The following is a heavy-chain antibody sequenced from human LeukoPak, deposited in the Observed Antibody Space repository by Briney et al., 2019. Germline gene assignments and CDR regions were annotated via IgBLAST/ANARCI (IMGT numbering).Heavy chain of an antibody. CDR3: ARGKRARILGFAFDI. D-gene: IGHD2-15*01. V-gene: IGHV4-34*01. J-gene: IGHJ3*02. Sequence: PSETLSLTCAVYGGSFSGYYWSWIRQPPGKGLEWIGEINHSGSTNYNPSLKSRATISVDTSKNQFSLKLSSVTAADTAVYYCARGKRARILGFAFDIWGQGTMVTVSS. CDR1: GGSFSGYY. CDR2: INHSGST.